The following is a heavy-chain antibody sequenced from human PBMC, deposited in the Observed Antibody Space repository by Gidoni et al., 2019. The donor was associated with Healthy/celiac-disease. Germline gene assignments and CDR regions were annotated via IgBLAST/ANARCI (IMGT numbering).Heavy chain of an antibody. CDR3: ARERGHFYDILTGPHDAFDI. D-gene: IGHD3-9*01. Sequence: QVQLVQSGAAVKKPGASVKVSCKASGYTFTSYYMHWVRQAHGQGLEWMGIINPSGGSTSYAQKFQGRVTMTRDTSTSTVYMELSSLRSEDTAVYYCARERGHFYDILTGPHDAFDIWGQGTMVTVSS. V-gene: IGHV1-46*01. J-gene: IGHJ3*02. CDR2: INPSGGST. CDR1: GYTFTSYY.